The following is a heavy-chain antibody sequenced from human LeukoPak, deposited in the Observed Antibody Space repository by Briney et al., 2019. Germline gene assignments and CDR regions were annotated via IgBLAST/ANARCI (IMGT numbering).Heavy chain of an antibody. D-gene: IGHD2-2*01. CDR1: GFTFSSYA. J-gene: IGHJ4*02. Sequence: GGSLRISCAASGFTFSSYAMSWVRQAPGKGLEWVSAISGSGGSTYYADSVKGRFSISGDNSKNTLYLQMNSLRAEDTAVYYCSSTSLAWAGFDYWGQGTLVTVSS. CDR2: ISGSGGST. CDR3: SSTSLAWAGFDY. V-gene: IGHV3-23*01.